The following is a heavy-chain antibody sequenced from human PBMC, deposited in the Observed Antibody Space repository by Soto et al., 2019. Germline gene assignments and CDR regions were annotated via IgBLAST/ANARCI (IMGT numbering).Heavy chain of an antibody. V-gene: IGHV4-30-4*01. CDR2: IYNSGST. D-gene: IGHD4-4*01. Sequence: QVQLQESGPGPVKPSQTLSLTCTVSGGSISSGDYYWSWIRQPPGKGLEWIGHIYNSGSTYYNPSLKGRVTISVDTSKNQFSLKLSSVTAADTAVYHCARAATTVTTYYYYYGMDVWGQGTTVTVSS. CDR3: ARAATTVTTYYYYYGMDV. J-gene: IGHJ6*02. CDR1: GGSISSGDYY.